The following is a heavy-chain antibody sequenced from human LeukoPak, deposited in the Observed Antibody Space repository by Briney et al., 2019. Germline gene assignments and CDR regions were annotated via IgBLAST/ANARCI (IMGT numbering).Heavy chain of an antibody. Sequence: GGSLRLSCAASGFTFSNYWMHWVRQAPGKGLEWVAFIRYDGSNKYYADSVKGRFTISRDNSKNTLYLQMNSLRAEDTAVYYCATPKYYYGSGSYYYFDYWGQGTLVTVSS. J-gene: IGHJ4*02. V-gene: IGHV3-30*02. D-gene: IGHD3-10*01. CDR1: GFTFSNYW. CDR2: IRYDGSNK. CDR3: ATPKYYYGSGSYYYFDY.